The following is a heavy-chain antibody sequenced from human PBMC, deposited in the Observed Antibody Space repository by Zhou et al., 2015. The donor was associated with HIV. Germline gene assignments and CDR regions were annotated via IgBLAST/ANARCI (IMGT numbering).Heavy chain of an antibody. J-gene: IGHJ4*02. V-gene: IGHV1-69*01. D-gene: IGHD3-22*01. CDR1: GGTFGNNG. Sequence: QVQLVQSAAEVKEPGSSVKVSCKASGGTFGNNGISWVRQAPGQGLEWMGGIIPVFGTANYAQKFQVRVTITADESTSTAYMELSSLRSEDTAVYYCASYYYDSSGPWDPHYFHYWGQGTLVTVSS. CDR2: IIPVFGTA. CDR3: ASYYYDSSGPWDPHYFHY.